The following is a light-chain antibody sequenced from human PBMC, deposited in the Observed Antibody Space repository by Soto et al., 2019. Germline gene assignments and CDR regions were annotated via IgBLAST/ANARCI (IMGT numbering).Light chain of an antibody. J-gene: IGKJ4*01. V-gene: IGKV1-33*01. Sequence: DVQMTQSPSSLSASVGDRVTITCQASHDIGTYLNWYQHKPGKAPKLLIFDTSHLATGVPARFSGGGSDTYFTFTITNLQPEDFAVYYCQQFDSVPLTFGGGTHAEI. CDR2: DTS. CDR1: HDIGTY. CDR3: QQFDSVPLT.